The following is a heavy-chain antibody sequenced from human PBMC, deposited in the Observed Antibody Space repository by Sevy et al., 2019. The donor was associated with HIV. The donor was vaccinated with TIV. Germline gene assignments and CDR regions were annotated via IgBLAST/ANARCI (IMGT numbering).Heavy chain of an antibody. J-gene: IGHJ5*02. CDR2: FDPEDGET. Sequence: ASVKVSCKVSGYTLTELSMHWVRQAPGKGLEWMGGFDPEDGETIYAQKFQGRVTMTEDTSTDTAYMELSSLRSEDTAVYSCATVGYCSSTSCYSYWFDPWGQGTLVTVSS. CDR1: GYTLTELS. CDR3: ATVGYCSSTSCYSYWFDP. V-gene: IGHV1-24*01. D-gene: IGHD2-2*02.